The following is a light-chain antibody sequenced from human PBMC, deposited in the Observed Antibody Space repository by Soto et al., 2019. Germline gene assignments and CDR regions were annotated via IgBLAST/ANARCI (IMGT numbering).Light chain of an antibody. CDR3: QSYDSSNHVV. CDR2: EDN. V-gene: IGLV6-57*04. J-gene: IGLJ2*01. Sequence: FMLTQPHSVSESPGKTVTISCTRSSGSIASNYVQWYQQRPGSAPTTVIYEDNQRPSGVPDRFSGPIDSSSNSASLTISGLKTEDEADYYCQSYDSSNHVVFGGGTKLTVL. CDR1: SGSIASNY.